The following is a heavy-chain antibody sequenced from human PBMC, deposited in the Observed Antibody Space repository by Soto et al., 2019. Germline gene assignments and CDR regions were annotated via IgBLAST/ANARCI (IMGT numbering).Heavy chain of an antibody. J-gene: IGHJ4*02. D-gene: IGHD6-13*01. Sequence: QVQLQQWGAGLLKPSETLSLTCAVYGGSFSGYYWSWIRQPPGKGLEWIGEINHSGSTNYNPSLKSRVTISVDTSKNQFSLKLSSVTAADTAVYYCARTYSSSWSPFENWGQGTLVTVSS. CDR2: INHSGST. V-gene: IGHV4-34*01. CDR1: GGSFSGYY. CDR3: ARTYSSSWSPFEN.